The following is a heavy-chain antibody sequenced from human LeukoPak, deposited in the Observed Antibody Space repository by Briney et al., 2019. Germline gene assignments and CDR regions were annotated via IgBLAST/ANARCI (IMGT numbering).Heavy chain of an antibody. D-gene: IGHD6-19*01. Sequence: ASVKVSCKASGGTFGSYAISWVRQAPGQGLEWMGWINPNSGGTNYAQKFQGRVTMTRDTSISTAYMELSRLRSDDTAVYYCARAGTYRSGWYGAHYYYYMDVWGKGTTVTVSS. CDR1: GGTFGSYA. CDR3: ARAGTYRSGWYGAHYYYYMDV. J-gene: IGHJ6*03. CDR2: INPNSGGT. V-gene: IGHV1-2*02.